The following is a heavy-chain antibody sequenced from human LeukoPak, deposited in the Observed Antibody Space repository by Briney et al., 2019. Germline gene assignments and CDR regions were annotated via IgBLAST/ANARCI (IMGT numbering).Heavy chain of an antibody. V-gene: IGHV1-2*02. CDR3: ARVSMGATYFRAFDI. CDR2: INPNSGGT. CDR1: GYTFTGYY. J-gene: IGHJ3*02. Sequence: ASVKVSCKASGYTFTGYYMHWVRQAPGQGLEWMGWINPNSGGTGYAQRFQGRVTMTRDTSTSTVYMDLSSLRSEDTAVYYCARVSMGATYFRAFDIWGQGTMVTVSS. D-gene: IGHD1-26*01.